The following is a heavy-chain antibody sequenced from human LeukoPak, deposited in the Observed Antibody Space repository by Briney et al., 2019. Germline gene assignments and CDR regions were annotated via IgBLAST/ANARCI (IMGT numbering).Heavy chain of an antibody. V-gene: IGHV3-53*01. CDR2: IYSGGSA. D-gene: IGHD4-17*01. CDR1: GVTVSSNY. J-gene: IGHJ4*02. CDR3: ATFYGDNGDY. Sequence: PGGSLRLSCAASGVTVSSNYMSWVRQAPGKGLEWVSVIYSGGSAHYADSVKGRFTISRDNFKNTLYLQMNSLRAEDTAVYYCATFYGDNGDYWGQGTLVTVSS.